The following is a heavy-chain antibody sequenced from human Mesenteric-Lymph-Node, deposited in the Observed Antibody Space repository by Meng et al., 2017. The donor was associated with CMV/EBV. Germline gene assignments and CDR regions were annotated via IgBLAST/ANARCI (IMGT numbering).Heavy chain of an antibody. D-gene: IGHD1-14*01. V-gene: IGHV3-9*01. CDR3: AKDRDGNPDDY. Sequence: GGSLRLSCAASGFTFSTYVLSWVRQAPGRGLEWVSGISWNSGSIGYADSVKGRFTISRDNAKNSLYLQMNSLRAEDTAVYYCAKDRDGNPDDYWGQGTLVTVSS. J-gene: IGHJ4*02. CDR1: GFTFSTYV. CDR2: ISWNSGSI.